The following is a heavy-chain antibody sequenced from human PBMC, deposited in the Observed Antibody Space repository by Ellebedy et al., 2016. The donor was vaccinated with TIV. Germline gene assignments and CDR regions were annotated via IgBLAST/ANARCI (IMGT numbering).Heavy chain of an antibody. V-gene: IGHV1-2*02. J-gene: IGHJ4*02. CDR1: GYTFTGYY. Sequence: AASVKVSCKASGYTFTGYYMHWVRHAPGQGLEWMGWINPAGRTTYYAQNFQGRVTMTRDTSTSTVYMELNSLRSEDTAVYYCARDSRQWLEQYYYDYWGQGTLVIVSS. D-gene: IGHD6-19*01. CDR2: INPAGRTT. CDR3: ARDSRQWLEQYYYDY.